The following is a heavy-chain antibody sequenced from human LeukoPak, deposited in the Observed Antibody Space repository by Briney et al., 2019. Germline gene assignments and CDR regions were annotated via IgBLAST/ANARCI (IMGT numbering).Heavy chain of an antibody. J-gene: IGHJ3*02. D-gene: IGHD2-2*01. V-gene: IGHV3-21*01. Sequence: GGSLRLSCAASGFTFSSYSMNWVRQAPGKGLEWVSAISSSSDYIFYADSVQGRFTISRDNAVNSLFLQMNSLRAEDTAVYYCASRHCTSTNCYAFDIWGQGTVVTVSS. CDR1: GFTFSSYS. CDR2: ISSSSDYI. CDR3: ASRHCTSTNCYAFDI.